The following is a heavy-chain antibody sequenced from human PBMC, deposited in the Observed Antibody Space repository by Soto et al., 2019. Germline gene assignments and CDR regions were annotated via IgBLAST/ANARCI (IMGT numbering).Heavy chain of an antibody. CDR3: ARDADLYCSSTSCYYYYYYGMDV. V-gene: IGHV3-21*01. J-gene: IGHJ6*02. CDR1: GFTFSSYS. CDR2: ISSSSSYI. Sequence: PGGSLRLSCAASGFTFSSYSMNWVRQAPGKGLEWVSSISSSSSYIYYADSVKGRFTISRDNAKNSLYLQMNSLRAEDTAVYYCARDADLYCSSTSCYYYYYYGMDVWGQGTTVTVSS. D-gene: IGHD2-2*01.